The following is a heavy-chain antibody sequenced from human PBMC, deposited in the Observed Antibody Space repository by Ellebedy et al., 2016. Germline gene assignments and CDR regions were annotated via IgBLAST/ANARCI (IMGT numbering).Heavy chain of an antibody. Sequence: GGSLRLSXAASGFTFSDYYMSWIRQAPGKGLEWVSYISSSGRTIYYADSVKGRFTISRDNSKNTLYLQMNSLRAEDTAVYYCAKDPRGIAAAPHNWFDPWGQGTLVTVSS. CDR2: ISSSGRTI. J-gene: IGHJ5*02. CDR3: AKDPRGIAAAPHNWFDP. CDR1: GFTFSDYY. D-gene: IGHD6-13*01. V-gene: IGHV3-11*01.